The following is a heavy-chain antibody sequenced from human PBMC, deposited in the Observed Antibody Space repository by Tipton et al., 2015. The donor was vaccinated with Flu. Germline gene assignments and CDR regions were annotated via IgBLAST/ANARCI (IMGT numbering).Heavy chain of an antibody. D-gene: IGHD3-22*01. CDR3: ARAPYSDYDTSGSSFDY. J-gene: IGHJ4*02. V-gene: IGHV4-38-2*02. CDR2: IFHGGST. Sequence: TLSLTCTVSGYSISSGYYWGWIRQPPGKGLEWIGSIFHGGSTYYNPSLKSRATISVDTSKNQFSLRLSSVTAADTAVYYCARAPYSDYDTSGSSFDYWGQGTLVTVSS. CDR1: GYSISSGYY.